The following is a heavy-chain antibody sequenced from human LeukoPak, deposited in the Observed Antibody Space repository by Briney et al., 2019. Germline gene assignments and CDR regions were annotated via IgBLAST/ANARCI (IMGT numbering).Heavy chain of an antibody. CDR3: ARAVIVVVPAATRYYYYYGMDV. D-gene: IGHD2-2*01. J-gene: IGHJ6*02. V-gene: IGHV4-34*01. Sequence: PSETLSLTCAVYGGSFSGYYWSWIRQPPGKGLEWIGEINHSGSTNYNPSLKSRVTISVDTSKNQFSLKLSSVTAADTAVYYCARAVIVVVPAATRYYYYYGMDVWGQGTTVTVSS. CDR1: GGSFSGYY. CDR2: INHSGST.